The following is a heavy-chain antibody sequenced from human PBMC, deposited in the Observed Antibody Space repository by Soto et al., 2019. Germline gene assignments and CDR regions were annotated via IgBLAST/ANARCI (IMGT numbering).Heavy chain of an antibody. Sequence: GGSLRLSCAASGFTFDDYAMHWVRQVLGKGLEWVSSISWNSGNIGYADSVKGRFTTSRDNAKNCLYLQMNSLRPEDTALYYCVRSKGGYSYGTPFDYWGQGTLVTLS. D-gene: IGHD5-18*01. CDR1: GFTFDDYA. J-gene: IGHJ4*02. CDR2: ISWNSGNI. CDR3: VRSKGGYSYGTPFDY. V-gene: IGHV3-9*01.